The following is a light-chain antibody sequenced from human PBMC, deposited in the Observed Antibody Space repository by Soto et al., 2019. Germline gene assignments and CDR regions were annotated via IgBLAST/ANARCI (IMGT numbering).Light chain of an antibody. J-gene: IGKJ1*01. CDR3: QHRSTWPWT. CDR1: QSVSPF. CDR2: DAS. V-gene: IGKV3-11*01. Sequence: VMTQSPSTLSLSPVQRDTLSCRASQSVSPFLAWYQQRPGQAPRLLIHDASNRATDIPARFSGSGSGTDFTLTISSLEPEDFAVYYCQHRSTWPWTFGQGTKVDIK.